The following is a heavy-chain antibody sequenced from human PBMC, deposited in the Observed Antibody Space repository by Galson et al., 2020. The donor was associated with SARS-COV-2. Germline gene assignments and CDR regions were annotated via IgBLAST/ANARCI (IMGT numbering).Heavy chain of an antibody. CDR3: ARFNDPVAAIDY. J-gene: IGHJ4*02. CDR1: GYSFTSYW. D-gene: IGHD6-19*01. CDR2: IDPSDSYT. Sequence: HGESLKISCKGSGYSFTSYWISWVRQMPGKGLEWMGRIDPSDSYTNYSPSFQGHVTIPADKSISTAYLQWSSLKASDTAMYYWARFNDPVAAIDYWGQGTLVTVSS. V-gene: IGHV5-10-1*01.